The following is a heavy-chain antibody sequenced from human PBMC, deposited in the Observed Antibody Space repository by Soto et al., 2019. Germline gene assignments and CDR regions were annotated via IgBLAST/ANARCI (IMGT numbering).Heavy chain of an antibody. J-gene: IGHJ4*02. D-gene: IGHD3-3*01. V-gene: IGHV3-9*01. CDR2: ISWNSGSI. Sequence: TVGSLRLSCAASGFTFDDYAMHWVRQAPGKGLEWVSGISWNSGSIGYADSVKGRFTISRDNAKNSLYLQMNSLRAEDTALYYCAKASFYDFWSGRYFDYWGQGTLVTVSS. CDR3: AKASFYDFWSGRYFDY. CDR1: GFTFDDYA.